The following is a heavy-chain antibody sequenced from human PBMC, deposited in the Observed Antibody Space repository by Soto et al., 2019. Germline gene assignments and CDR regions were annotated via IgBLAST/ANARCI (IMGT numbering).Heavy chain of an antibody. J-gene: IGHJ4*02. D-gene: IGHD2-21*02. CDR1: GGSISNHY. CDR3: TRATWYSEY. Sequence: QVQLQESGPGLVKPSETLSLTCTVSGGSISNHYWSWIRQPPGKGLEWIGYIYYNGNTNYNPSLKSRVTMSVDTSKNQISLKLCSVTAADTAVYYCTRATWYSEYWGQGTLVTVSS. CDR2: IYYNGNT. V-gene: IGHV4-59*11.